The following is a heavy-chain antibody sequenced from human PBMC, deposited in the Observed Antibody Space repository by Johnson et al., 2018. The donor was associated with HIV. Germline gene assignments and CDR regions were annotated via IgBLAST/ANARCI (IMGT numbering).Heavy chain of an antibody. D-gene: IGHD3-3*01. J-gene: IGHJ3*02. Sequence: EVQLVESGGGVVRPGGSLRLSCAASGFTFSSYAMSWVRQAPGKGLEWVSAISGSGGSTYYADSVTGRFTLSRDNSKNTLYLQMNSLRAEDTAVYYCARDRFPYYDFWSGYYRGAFDIWGQGTMVTVSS. CDR2: ISGSGGST. CDR1: GFTFSSYA. V-gene: IGHV3-23*04. CDR3: ARDRFPYYDFWSGYYRGAFDI.